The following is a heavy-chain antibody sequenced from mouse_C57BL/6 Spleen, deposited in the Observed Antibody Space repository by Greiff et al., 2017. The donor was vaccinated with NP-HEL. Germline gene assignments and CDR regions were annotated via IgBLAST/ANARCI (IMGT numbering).Heavy chain of an antibody. Sequence: QVQLQQPGAELVKPGASVKLSCKASGYTFTSYWMQWVKQRPGQGLEWIGEIDPSDSYTNYNQKFKGKATLTVDTSSSTAYMQLSSLTSEDSAVYYCARPYDGYYWGQGTLVTVSA. CDR2: IDPSDSYT. CDR1: GYTFTSYW. V-gene: IGHV1-50*01. CDR3: ARPYDGYY. D-gene: IGHD2-3*01. J-gene: IGHJ3*01.